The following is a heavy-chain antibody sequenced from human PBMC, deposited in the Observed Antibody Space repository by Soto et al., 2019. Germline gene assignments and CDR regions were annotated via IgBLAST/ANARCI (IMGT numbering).Heavy chain of an antibody. CDR1: GFTFSSYA. J-gene: IGHJ4*02. CDR3: AKEGQDYGDPLGYFDY. CDR2: ISGSGGST. V-gene: IGHV3-23*01. D-gene: IGHD4-17*01. Sequence: EVQLLESGGGLVQPGGSLRLSCAASGFTFSSYAMSWVRQAPGKGLEWVSAISGSGGSTYYADSVKGRFTISRDNSNNTRDRQMNSVRVEETAVYYCAKEGQDYGDPLGYFDYWGQGTLVTVSS.